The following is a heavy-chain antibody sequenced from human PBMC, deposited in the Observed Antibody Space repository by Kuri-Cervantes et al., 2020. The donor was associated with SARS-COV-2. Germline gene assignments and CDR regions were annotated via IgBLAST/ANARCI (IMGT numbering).Heavy chain of an antibody. CDR2: IRSKAYGGTT. J-gene: IGHJ4*02. Sequence: GGSLRLSCTASGFTFGDYAMSWVRQAPGKGLEWVGFIRSKAYGGTTEYAASVKGRFTISRDDSKSIAYLQMNSLKTEDTAVYYCTRADSSSWYGPYYFDYWGQGTLVTVSS. CDR3: TRADSSSWYGPYYFDY. CDR1: GFTFGDYA. D-gene: IGHD6-13*01. V-gene: IGHV3-49*04.